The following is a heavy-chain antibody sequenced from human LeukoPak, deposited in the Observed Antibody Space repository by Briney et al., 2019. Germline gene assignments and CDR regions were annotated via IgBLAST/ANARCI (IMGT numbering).Heavy chain of an antibody. CDR3: ARDSNTLDY. CDR1: GFTVSSNY. Sequence: GGSLRLSCAASGFTVSSNYMSWVRQAPGKGLEWVSSISSSSSYIYYADSVKGRFTISRDNAKNSLYLQMNSLRAEDTAVYYCARDSNTLDYWGQGTLVTVSS. V-gene: IGHV3-21*01. CDR2: ISSSSSYI. J-gene: IGHJ4*02. D-gene: IGHD2-2*01.